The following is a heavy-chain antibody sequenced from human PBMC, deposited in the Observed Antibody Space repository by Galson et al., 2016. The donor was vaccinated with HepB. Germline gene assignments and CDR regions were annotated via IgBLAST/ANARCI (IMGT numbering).Heavy chain of an antibody. CDR1: GYTFTSYA. CDR3: ARGRFTYFYDGSGYYPLDY. V-gene: IGHV7-4-1*02. D-gene: IGHD3-22*01. CDR2: INTKTGNP. Sequence: SVKVSCKASGYTFTSYAMNWVRQAPGQGFEWMGWINTKTGNPIYAQGFTGRFVFSLDTSVSTAYLQISSLKAEDTAVYYCARGRFTYFYDGSGYYPLDYWGQGTPVTVTS. J-gene: IGHJ4*02.